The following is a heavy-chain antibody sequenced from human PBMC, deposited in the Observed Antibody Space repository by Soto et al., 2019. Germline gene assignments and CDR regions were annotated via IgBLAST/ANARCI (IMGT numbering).Heavy chain of an antibody. Sequence: QVQLQESGPGLVKPSQTLSLTCTVSGGSISSGDYYWSWIRQPPGKGLEWIEYIYYSGTTYYNPSLKSRVTISVGTSNIQFALNLRSVTAADTAVYYCDRAYGSGSYYNRGAFDIWGQGTMVTVSS. CDR2: IYYSGTT. D-gene: IGHD3-10*01. V-gene: IGHV4-30-4*01. CDR1: GGSISSGDYY. J-gene: IGHJ3*02. CDR3: DRAYGSGSYYNRGAFDI.